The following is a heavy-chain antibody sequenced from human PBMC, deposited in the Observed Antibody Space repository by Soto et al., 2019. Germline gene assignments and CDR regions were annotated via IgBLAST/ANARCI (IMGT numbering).Heavy chain of an antibody. Sequence: SVKVSCKASGGTFSSYTISWVRQAPGQGLEWMGRIIPILGIANYAQKFQGRVTITADKSTSTAYMELSSLRSEDTAVCYCAREGVTDYYYYYYMDVWGKGTTVTVSS. V-gene: IGHV1-69*04. J-gene: IGHJ6*03. CDR3: AREGVTDYYYYYYMDV. D-gene: IGHD2-21*02. CDR2: IIPILGIA. CDR1: GGTFSSYT.